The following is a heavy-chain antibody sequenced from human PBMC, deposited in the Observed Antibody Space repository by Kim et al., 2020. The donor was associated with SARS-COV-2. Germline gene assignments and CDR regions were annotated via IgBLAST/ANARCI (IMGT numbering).Heavy chain of an antibody. Sequence: TPALKGRVTISGDTSKNQCSLKLSSVTAADTAVYYWAREHCSGGSCNFDYWGQGTLVTVSS. V-gene: IGHV4-59*01. J-gene: IGHJ4*02. D-gene: IGHD2-15*01. CDR3: AREHCSGGSCNFDY.